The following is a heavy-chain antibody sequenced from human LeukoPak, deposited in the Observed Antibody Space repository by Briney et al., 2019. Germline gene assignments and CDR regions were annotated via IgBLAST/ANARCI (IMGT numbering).Heavy chain of an antibody. J-gene: IGHJ4*02. V-gene: IGHV4-59*07. Sequence: PSDTLSLTCSVSGGSMRHSYWTWIRQTPEKGLEWIGYVYDNGNSNSRSSLRSRVSMSVDTSKNEFSLKLSSVTAADTAVYFCARGSRYKPDFFDDWGLGTPVTVSS. D-gene: IGHD3-10*01. CDR3: ARGSRYKPDFFDD. CDR2: VYDNGNS. CDR1: GGSMRHSY.